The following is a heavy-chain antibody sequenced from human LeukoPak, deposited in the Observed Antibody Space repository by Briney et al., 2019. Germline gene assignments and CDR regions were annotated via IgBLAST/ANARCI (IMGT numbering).Heavy chain of an antibody. J-gene: IGHJ4*02. D-gene: IGHD4-23*01. CDR1: GYTLTSYD. V-gene: IGHV1-8*01. CDR2: MNPNSGKT. CDR3: TRETPSRYFDY. Sequence: ASVKVSCRASGYTLTSYDINWVRQAPGQGLEWMGWMNPNSGKTGYAQKFQGRITITRNTSISTAYMELSSLRSEDTAVYYCTRETPSRYFDYWGQGTLVTVSS.